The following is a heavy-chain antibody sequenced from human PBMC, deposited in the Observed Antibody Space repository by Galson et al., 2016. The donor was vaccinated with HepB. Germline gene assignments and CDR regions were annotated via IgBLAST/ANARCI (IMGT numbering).Heavy chain of an antibody. CDR3: SRDALHNWNYWGGYFGY. J-gene: IGHJ4*02. V-gene: IGHV3-49*03. CDR2: IRSKPYGGTT. Sequence: SLRLSCAASGFTFGNYAMSWFRQAPGKGLEWVSFIRSKPYGGTTEYAASVKGRFTISRDDSKSIVYLQMDSLKAEDTAVYYCSRDALHNWNYWGGYFGYWGQGTLVTVSS. D-gene: IGHD1-7*01. CDR1: GFTFGNYA.